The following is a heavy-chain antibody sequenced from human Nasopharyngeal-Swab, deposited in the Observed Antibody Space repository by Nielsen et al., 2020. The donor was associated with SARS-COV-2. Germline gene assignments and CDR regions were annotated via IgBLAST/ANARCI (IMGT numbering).Heavy chain of an antibody. J-gene: IGHJ3*02. CDR2: MNPNSGNT. Sequence: ASVKVSCKASGYTFTSHDTNRVRQAPGQGLEWMVWMNPNSGNTGYEQKFQRRVTMTRNTSISTAYMELSSLRSEDTAVYYCARGFRDSSGYWWMYAFDIWGRGTMVTVSS. CDR3: ARGFRDSSGYWWMYAFDI. D-gene: IGHD3-22*01. V-gene: IGHV1-8*01. CDR1: GYTFTSHD.